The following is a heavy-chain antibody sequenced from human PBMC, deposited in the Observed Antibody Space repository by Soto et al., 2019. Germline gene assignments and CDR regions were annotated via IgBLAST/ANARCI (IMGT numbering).Heavy chain of an antibody. D-gene: IGHD2-8*01. V-gene: IGHV3-15*01. CDR1: GFTFDNAW. CDR2: IKSKTDGGTA. Sequence: EVQLVEPGGGLVKPGGSLRLSCAAPGFTFDNAWMSWVRQAPGKGLEWVGRIKSKTDGGTADYAAPVKGRFTISRDDSKNTLFLQMNSLKTEDTAVYYCTTDRGHMYDFDYWGQGTLVPVSS. J-gene: IGHJ4*02. CDR3: TTDRGHMYDFDY.